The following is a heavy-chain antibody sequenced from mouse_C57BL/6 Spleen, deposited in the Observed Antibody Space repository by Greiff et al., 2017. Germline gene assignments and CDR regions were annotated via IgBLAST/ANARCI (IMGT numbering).Heavy chain of an antibody. J-gene: IGHJ1*03. D-gene: IGHD1-1*01. CDR2: IHPNNGST. V-gene: IGHV1-64*01. CDR3: ARPPYGSSPRWYFDV. CDR1: GYTFTSYW. Sequence: VQLQQPGAELVKPGASVKLSCKASGYTFTSYWMHWVKQRPGQGLEWIGMIHPNNGSTNYNEKFKSKATLTVDKSSIPAYMQLSSLTSEDSAVYYCARPPYGSSPRWYFDVWGTGTTVTVSS.